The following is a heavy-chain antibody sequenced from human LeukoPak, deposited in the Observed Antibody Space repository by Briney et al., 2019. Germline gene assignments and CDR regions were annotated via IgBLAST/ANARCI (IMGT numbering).Heavy chain of an antibody. CDR3: ARKRRDGYGVRN. Sequence: SETLSLTCAVSGYSISSGYYWGGTGPPPGRGLEWIGNIYHSRSTYDNPSLKSRVTISVDTSQNQFSQKLSSGTAADTAVYYCARKRRDGYGVRNWGQGTLVTVSS. CDR2: IYHSRST. CDR1: GYSISSGYY. D-gene: IGHD5-24*01. V-gene: IGHV4-38-2*01. J-gene: IGHJ4*02.